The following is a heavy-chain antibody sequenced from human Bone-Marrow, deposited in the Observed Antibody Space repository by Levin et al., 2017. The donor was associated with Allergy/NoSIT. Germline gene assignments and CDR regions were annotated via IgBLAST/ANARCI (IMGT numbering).Heavy chain of an antibody. V-gene: IGHV4-31*03. D-gene: IGHD5/OR15-5a*01. CDR1: GGSISSDAHY. J-gene: IGHJ3*02. CDR2: IFHSGTT. CDR3: ARDVPGFNVDRGYGAYGAFDI. Sequence: SETLSLTCTVSGGSISSDAHYWTWIRQHPGTGLEWIGYIFHSGTTYYNPSLKSRVTISVDTSKNQFSLDLTSVTAADTAVYFCARDVPGFNVDRGYGAYGAFDIWGQGTMVTVSS.